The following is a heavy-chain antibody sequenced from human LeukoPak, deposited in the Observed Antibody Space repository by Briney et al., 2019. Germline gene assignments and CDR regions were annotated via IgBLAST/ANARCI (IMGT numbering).Heavy chain of an antibody. Sequence: TSVKVSCKTSGGTFNNSAISWVRQAPGQGLEWLGGIMPLFGTAGYAQKFQGRVTITKDESTRTVYLELTSLTSDDTAVYYCARDVHGDYGSGWFDHWGQGTLVSVSS. J-gene: IGHJ5*02. D-gene: IGHD4-17*01. CDR3: ARDVHGDYGSGWFDH. CDR1: GGTFNNSA. CDR2: IMPLFGTA. V-gene: IGHV1-69*05.